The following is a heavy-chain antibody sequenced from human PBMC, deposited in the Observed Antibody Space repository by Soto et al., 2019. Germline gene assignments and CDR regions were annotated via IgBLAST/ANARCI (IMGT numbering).Heavy chain of an antibody. CDR3: ARQRDYYDSSGYSNMDV. CDR1: GYTFTSYG. J-gene: IGHJ6*02. V-gene: IGHV1-18*04. D-gene: IGHD3-22*01. CDR2: ISAYNGNT. Sequence: GASVKVSCKASGYTFTSYGISWVRQAPGQGLEWMGWISAYNGNTNYAQKLQGRVTMTTDTSTSTAYMELRSLRSDDTAVYYCARQRDYYDSSGYSNMDVWGQGTTVTVSS.